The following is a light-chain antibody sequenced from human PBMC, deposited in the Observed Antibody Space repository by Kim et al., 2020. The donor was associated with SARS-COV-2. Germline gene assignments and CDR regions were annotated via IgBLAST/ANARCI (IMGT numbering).Light chain of an antibody. V-gene: IGLV3-21*04. CDR3: QVWDSSSHRHV. CDR2: YDS. CDR1: NIGSKS. J-gene: IGLJ2*01. Sequence: APGKTARITCGGNNIGSKSVHWYQQKPGQAPVLVIYYDSDRPSGIPERFSGSNSGNTATLTISRVEAGDEADYYCQVWDSSSHRHVSGGGTQLTVL.